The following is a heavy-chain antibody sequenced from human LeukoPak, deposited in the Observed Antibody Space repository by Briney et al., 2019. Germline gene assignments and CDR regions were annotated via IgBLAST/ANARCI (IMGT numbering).Heavy chain of an antibody. CDR3: ARDGSRYCSATSCYTGYYYYGMDV. CDR2: IRGSGGTI. CDR1: GLTFSDYY. V-gene: IGHV3-11*01. D-gene: IGHD2-2*02. Sequence: GGSLTLSCAPSGLTFSDYYMSWIRQAQGKGLEWVSYIRGSGGTINYGDSVKGRFTISWDNAKNSLYLQMNSLRAEDTAVYYCARDGSRYCSATSCYTGYYYYGMDVWGQGTTVTVSS. J-gene: IGHJ6*02.